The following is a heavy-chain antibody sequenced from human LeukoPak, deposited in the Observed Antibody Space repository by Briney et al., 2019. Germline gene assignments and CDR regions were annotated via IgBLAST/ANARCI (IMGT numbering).Heavy chain of an antibody. CDR2: ISGSGDST. J-gene: IGHJ2*01. D-gene: IGHD2-2*01. V-gene: IGHV3-23*01. Sequence: PGGSLRLSCAASGFTFSSYAMSWVRQAPGKGLEWVSAISGSGDSTYYADSVKGRFTISRDNSKNTLYLQMNSLRAEDTAVYYCARGIVPAAMRYWYFDLWGRGTLVTVSS. CDR3: ARGIVPAAMRYWYFDL. CDR1: GFTFSSYA.